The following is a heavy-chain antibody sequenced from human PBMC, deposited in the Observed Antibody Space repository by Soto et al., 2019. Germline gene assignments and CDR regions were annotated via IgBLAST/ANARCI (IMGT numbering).Heavy chain of an antibody. J-gene: IGHJ4*02. CDR3: ARGGVGTFDY. D-gene: IGHD1-1*01. Sequence: ASVKVSCKASSYTFASYGISWVRQAPGQGLEWMGWISAYNGNTNYSQKFQGRVTITRDTSASTAYMELSSLTSEDTAVFYCARGGVGTFDYWGQGTLVTVSS. CDR1: SYTFASYG. V-gene: IGHV1-18*01. CDR2: ISAYNGNT.